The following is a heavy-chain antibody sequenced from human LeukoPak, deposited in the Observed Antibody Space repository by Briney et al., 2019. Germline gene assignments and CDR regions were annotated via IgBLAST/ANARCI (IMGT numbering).Heavy chain of an antibody. J-gene: IGHJ3*02. CDR2: ISYDGSNK. D-gene: IGHD3-16*02. V-gene: IGHV3-30*03. CDR1: GFTFSSYG. CDR3: ARDLYDYVWGSYRYSDDRPTAGAFDI. Sequence: PGGSLRLSCAASGFTFSSYGMHWVRQAPGKGLGWVAVISYDGSNKYYADSVKGRFTISRDNSKNTLYLQMNSLRAEDTAVYYCARDLYDYVWGSYRYSDDRPTAGAFDIWGQGTMVTVSS.